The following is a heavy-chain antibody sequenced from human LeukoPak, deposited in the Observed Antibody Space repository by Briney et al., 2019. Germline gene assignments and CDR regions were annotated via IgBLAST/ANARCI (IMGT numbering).Heavy chain of an antibody. J-gene: IGHJ4*02. V-gene: IGHV3-48*04. CDR1: GFTFSSCS. CDR2: ISGSGSTI. CDR3: AREDYYYASGF. D-gene: IGHD3-10*01. Sequence: PGGSLRLSCAASGFTFSSCSMNWVRQAPGKGLEWVSYISGSGSTIYYSDSVKGRFTLSRDNAKNSLYLQMNRLRVEDTAVYFCAREDYYYASGFWGQGTLVTVSS.